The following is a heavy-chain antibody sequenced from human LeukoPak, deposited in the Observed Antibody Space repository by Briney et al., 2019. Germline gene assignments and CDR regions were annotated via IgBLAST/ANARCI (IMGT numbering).Heavy chain of an antibody. CDR2: INPSGGST. CDR1: GYIFTSNN. V-gene: IGHV1-46*01. Sequence: ASVKVSCKASGYIFTSNNIHWVRQAPGQGLEWMGIINPSGGSTSYAQKFQGRVTMTRDMSTSTVYMELSSLRSEDTAVYYCARDHRRLRNDNWFDPWGQGTLVTVSS. CDR3: ARDHRRLRNDNWFDP. J-gene: IGHJ5*02.